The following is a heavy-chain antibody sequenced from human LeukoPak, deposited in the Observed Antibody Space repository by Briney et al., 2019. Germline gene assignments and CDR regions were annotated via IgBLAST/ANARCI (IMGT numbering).Heavy chain of an antibody. J-gene: IGHJ5*02. CDR2: INPSGGTT. D-gene: IGHD3-10*01. CDR3: ARSGFGSGISFDL. Sequence: ASVKVSCKASGYTFTSYHMHWVRQAPGQGLEWMGIINPSGGTTNYAQKFRGRVTMTRDTSITTAYMELSSLRSEDTAVYYCARSGFGSGISFDLWGQGTLVTVSS. V-gene: IGHV1-46*01. CDR1: GYTFTSYH.